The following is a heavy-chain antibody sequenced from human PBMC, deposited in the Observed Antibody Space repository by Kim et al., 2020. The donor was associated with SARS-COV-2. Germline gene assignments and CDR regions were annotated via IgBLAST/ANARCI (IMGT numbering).Heavy chain of an antibody. V-gene: IGHV4-59*08. J-gene: IGHJ4*02. D-gene: IGHD2-8*01. CDR3: ARKGRGLYDFDY. CDR1: GGSISDYY. CDR2: MYHSGST. Sequence: SETLSLTCTVSGGSISDYYWSWIRQPPGKGREGIGFMYHSGSTNSNPSLSRRVTISLDTSKNQSSLMLIYVTAADTAVYHCARKGRGLYDFDYWGQGSL.